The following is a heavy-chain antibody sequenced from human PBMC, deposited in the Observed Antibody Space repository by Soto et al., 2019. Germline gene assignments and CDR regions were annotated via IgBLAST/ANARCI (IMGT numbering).Heavy chain of an antibody. V-gene: IGHV1-3*01. CDR2: INVANGDT. D-gene: IGHD1-26*01. Sequence: GASVKVSCKASGYTSTAYPMHWVRQAPGQRLEWMGWINVANGDTGYSQKFQGRVTVTTDTSTSTAYMELRSLTSDDTAVYYCAISGSYSPYYFDYRAQRTPVPVSS. CDR3: AISGSYSPYYFDY. J-gene: IGHJ4*02. CDR1: GYTSTAYP.